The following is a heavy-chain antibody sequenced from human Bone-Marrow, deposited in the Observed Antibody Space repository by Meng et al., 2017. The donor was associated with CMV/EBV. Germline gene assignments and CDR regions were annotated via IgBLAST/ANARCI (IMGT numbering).Heavy chain of an antibody. D-gene: IGHD6-6*01. V-gene: IGHV1-18*01. CDR1: GYTFTSYG. CDR2: ISAYNGNT. CDR3: ARDIIAARPGFYHYGMDV. J-gene: IGHJ6*02. Sequence: SVKVSCKASGYTFTSYGISWVRQAPGQGLEWMGWISAYNGNTNYAQKLQGRVTMTTDTSTSTAYMEVRSLRSDDTAIYYCARDIIAARPGFYHYGMDVWGQGTTVTVSS.